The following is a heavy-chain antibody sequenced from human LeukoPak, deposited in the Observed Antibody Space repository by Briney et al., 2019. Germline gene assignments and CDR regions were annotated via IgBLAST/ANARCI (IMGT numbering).Heavy chain of an antibody. D-gene: IGHD5-12*01. CDR2: IYSGGST. J-gene: IGHJ4*02. Sequence: GGSLRLSCAASGFTVSSNYMGWVRQAPGKGLEWVSVIYSGGSTYYADSVKGRFTISRDNSKNTLYLQMNSLRAEDTSLYYCAREGGYDYRGVDYWGQGTLVTVSS. V-gene: IGHV3-53*01. CDR1: GFTVSSNY. CDR3: AREGGYDYRGVDY.